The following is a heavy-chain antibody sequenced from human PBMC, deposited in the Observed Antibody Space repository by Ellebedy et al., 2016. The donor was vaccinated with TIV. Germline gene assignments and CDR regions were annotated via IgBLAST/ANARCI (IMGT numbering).Heavy chain of an antibody. CDR3: ARVAYYYDSSGYWSYYFDD. V-gene: IGHV3-7*01. Sequence: PGGSLRLSCAASGFTSSSYWMPWVRQAPGKGLEWVANINQDGAEKYYVDSVKGRFTISRDNAKNSLYLQMNSLRAEDTAVYYCARVAYYYDSSGYWSYYFDDWGQGILVTVSS. CDR2: INQDGAEK. D-gene: IGHD3-22*01. J-gene: IGHJ4*02. CDR1: GFTSSSYW.